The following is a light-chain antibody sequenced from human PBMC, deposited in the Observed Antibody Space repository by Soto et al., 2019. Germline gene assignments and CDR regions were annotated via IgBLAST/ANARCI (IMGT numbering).Light chain of an antibody. CDR1: QSVSSF. CDR3: QQRLNWPLT. J-gene: IGKJ4*01. Sequence: IVLTQSPATLSLSPGERATLSCRASQSVSSFFAWYQQKGGQAPRLLIYDASKRATGIPARFSGSGSGTDFTPTISSLEPEDFAVYYCQQRLNWPLTFGGGTTVEIK. V-gene: IGKV3-11*01. CDR2: DAS.